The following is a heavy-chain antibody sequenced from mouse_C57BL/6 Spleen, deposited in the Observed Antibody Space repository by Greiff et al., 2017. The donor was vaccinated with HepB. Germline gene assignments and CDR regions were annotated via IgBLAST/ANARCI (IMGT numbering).Heavy chain of an antibody. V-gene: IGHV1-81*01. Sequence: VKLQESGAELARPGASVKLSSKASGYTFTSYGISWVKQRTGQGLEWIGEIYPRSGNTYYNEKFKGKATLTADKSSSTAYMELRSLTSEDSAVYFCATYYGNYLAWFAYWGQGTLVTVSA. J-gene: IGHJ3*01. D-gene: IGHD2-10*01. CDR2: IYPRSGNT. CDR3: ATYYGNYLAWFAY. CDR1: GYTFTSYG.